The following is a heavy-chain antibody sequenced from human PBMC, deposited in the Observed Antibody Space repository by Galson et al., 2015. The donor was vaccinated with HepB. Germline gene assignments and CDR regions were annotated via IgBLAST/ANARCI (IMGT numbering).Heavy chain of an antibody. Sequence: SLRLSCAVSGFSFSSHWMAWVRQAPGKGLEWVANINQDGSAKFYVDSVKGRFTISRDNAKNSLFLQMNSLRVDDTAVYFCVRSIASWGQGTLVTVSS. CDR1: GFSFSSHW. CDR3: VRSIAS. D-gene: IGHD6-6*01. J-gene: IGHJ5*02. CDR2: INQDGSAK. V-gene: IGHV3-7*01.